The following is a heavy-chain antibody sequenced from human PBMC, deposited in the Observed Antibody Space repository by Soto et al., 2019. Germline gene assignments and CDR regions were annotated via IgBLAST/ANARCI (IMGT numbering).Heavy chain of an antibody. CDR1: GGTFSSSA. J-gene: IGHJ3*02. V-gene: IGHV1-69*06. CDR2: IIPTFGTA. CDR3: ARSETAGHRGFDI. Sequence: QVQLVQSGAGMREPGSSVKVSCKASGGTFSSSAINCRRQAPGQGPEWMGGIIPTFGTANYIEKFRGRVTITADTSTSTAYMEVSSLTSEDTAMYFCARSETAGHRGFDIWGQGTMVTVSS. D-gene: IGHD6-19*01.